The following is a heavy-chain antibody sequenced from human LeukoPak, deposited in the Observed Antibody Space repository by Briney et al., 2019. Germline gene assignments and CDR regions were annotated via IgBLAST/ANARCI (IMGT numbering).Heavy chain of an antibody. CDR3: ARRYCSSTSCPEDHFDY. CDR2: INPNSGGT. CDR1: GYTFTGYY. Sequence: ASVKVSCKASGYTFTGYYMHWVRQAPGQGLEWMGWINPNSGGTNYAQKFQGRVTMTRDTSISTAYMELSRMRYDETAVYYCARRYCSSTSCPEDHFDYWGQGTLVTVSS. J-gene: IGHJ4*02. V-gene: IGHV1-2*02. D-gene: IGHD2-2*01.